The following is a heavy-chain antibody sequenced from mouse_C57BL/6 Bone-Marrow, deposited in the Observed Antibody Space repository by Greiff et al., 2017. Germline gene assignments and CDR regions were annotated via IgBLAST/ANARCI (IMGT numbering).Heavy chain of an antibody. CDR1: GYIFTEYT. Sequence: VQLQESGAELVKPGASVKLSCKASGYIFTEYTIHWVKQRSGQGLEWIGWFYPGSGSIKYNERFKDKATLTADKSSNTVYMELSRLTAEDSADYFSARHERYYDYEGYFDYWGQGTTLTVSS. D-gene: IGHD2-4*01. J-gene: IGHJ2*01. V-gene: IGHV1-62-2*01. CDR3: ARHERYYDYEGYFDY. CDR2: FYPGSGSI.